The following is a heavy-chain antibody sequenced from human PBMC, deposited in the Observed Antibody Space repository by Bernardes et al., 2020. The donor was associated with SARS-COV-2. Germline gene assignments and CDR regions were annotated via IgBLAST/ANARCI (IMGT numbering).Heavy chain of an antibody. CDR1: GGSISSYY. Sequence: TLSLTCTVSGGSISSYYWSWIRQPPGKGLEWIGYIYYSGSTNYNPSLKSRVTISVDTSKNQFSLKLSSVTAADTAVYYCARDNIYDFWSGYGSGGGYGMDVWGQGTTVTVSS. CDR2: IYYSGST. D-gene: IGHD3-3*01. V-gene: IGHV4-59*01. CDR3: ARDNIYDFWSGYGSGGGYGMDV. J-gene: IGHJ6*02.